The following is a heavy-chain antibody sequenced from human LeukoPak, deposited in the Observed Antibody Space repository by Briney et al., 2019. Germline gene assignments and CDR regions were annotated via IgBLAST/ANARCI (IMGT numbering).Heavy chain of an antibody. J-gene: IGHJ4*02. V-gene: IGHV3-11*06. CDR1: GFTFSDYY. CDR2: ISSSSSYT. CDR3: ARDGGYDFWSGYYQDY. Sequence: GGSLRLSCAASGFTFSDYYMSWLRQAPGKGLEWVSYISSSSSYTNYADSVKGRFTISRDNAKNSLYLQMNSLRAEDTAVYYCARDGGYDFWSGYYQDYWGQGTLVTVSS. D-gene: IGHD3-3*01.